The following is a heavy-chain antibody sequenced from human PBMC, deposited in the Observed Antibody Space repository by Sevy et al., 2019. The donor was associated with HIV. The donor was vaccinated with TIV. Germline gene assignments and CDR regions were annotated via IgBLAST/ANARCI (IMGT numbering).Heavy chain of an antibody. J-gene: IGHJ3*02. Sequence: GGSLRLSCAASGFTFSSYWMSWVRQAPGKGLEWVANIKQDGSEKYYVDSVKGRFTISRDNAKNSLYLQMNSLRAEDTAVYYCAREGKDYYDSSGYYYRDAFDIWGQGTIVTVSS. V-gene: IGHV3-7*01. CDR2: IKQDGSEK. CDR3: AREGKDYYDSSGYYYRDAFDI. D-gene: IGHD3-22*01. CDR1: GFTFSSYW.